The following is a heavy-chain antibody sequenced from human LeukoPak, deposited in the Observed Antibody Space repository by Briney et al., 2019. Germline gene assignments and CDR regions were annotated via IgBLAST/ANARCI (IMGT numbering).Heavy chain of an antibody. D-gene: IGHD5-24*01. V-gene: IGHV3-48*01. CDR1: GFTFSSYS. CDR3: AKDDAWLQYGN. J-gene: IGHJ4*02. CDR2: ISSSSTTI. Sequence: GGSLRLSCAASGFTFSSYSMMWVRQAPGKGLEWVSYISSSSTTIHYADSVKGRFTISRDNSKGTGYLQMNSLRLEDTAVYYCAKDDAWLQYGNWGRGTLVTVSS.